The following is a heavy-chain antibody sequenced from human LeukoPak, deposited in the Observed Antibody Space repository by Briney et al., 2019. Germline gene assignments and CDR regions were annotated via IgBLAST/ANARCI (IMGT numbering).Heavy chain of an antibody. CDR3: ARGPRPTAIYYYYGMDV. J-gene: IGHJ6*02. Sequence: PSVTLSFTCTGYAFTFTSYYWSWIRQPQGKGLEWSGYIYYSGSTNYNPSLKSRVTISVDTSKNQSPLKLRSVTAADTAVYYCARGPRPTAIYYYYGMDVWGQGTTVTVSS. V-gene: IGHV4-59*01. CDR1: AFTFTSYY. CDR2: IYYSGST. D-gene: IGHD4-17*01.